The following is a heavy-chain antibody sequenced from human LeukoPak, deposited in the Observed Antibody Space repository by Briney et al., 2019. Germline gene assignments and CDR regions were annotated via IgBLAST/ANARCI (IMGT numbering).Heavy chain of an antibody. CDR3: AREYSGSSGY. V-gene: IGHV1-2*02. D-gene: IGHD1-26*01. Sequence: ASVKVSCKASGYTFTGYYMHWVRQAPGQGLEWMGWINPNSGGTNYAQKFQGRVTMTRDTSISTANMELSRLRSDDTAVYYCAREYSGSSGYWGQGTLVTVSS. CDR2: INPNSGGT. CDR1: GYTFTGYY. J-gene: IGHJ4*02.